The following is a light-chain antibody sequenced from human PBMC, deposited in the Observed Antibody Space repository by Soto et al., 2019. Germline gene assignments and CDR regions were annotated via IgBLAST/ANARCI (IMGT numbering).Light chain of an antibody. CDR3: SSYKV. J-gene: IGLJ1*01. Sequence: QSALTQPPSASGSPGQSVTISCTGTSSDVGGYNYVSWCQQHPGKAPKLMIYEVSKRPSGVPDRFSGSKSGNTASLTVSGLQAEDEADYYCSSYKVFGTGTKATVL. CDR1: SSDVGGYNY. CDR2: EVS. V-gene: IGLV2-8*01.